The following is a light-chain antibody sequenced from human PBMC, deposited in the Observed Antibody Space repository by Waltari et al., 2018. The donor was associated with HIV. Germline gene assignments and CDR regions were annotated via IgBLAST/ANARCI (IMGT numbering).Light chain of an antibody. Sequence: QSVLTQPHSASGTPGQRVIISCSGSNSNVGSDGVTWYQQLPGTAPKLLIYGDNERPSGVPDRFSGSKSGASASLAISDLQSEDEAEYYCAAWDARLNEYLFGTGTKVTVL. CDR1: NSNVGSDG. V-gene: IGLV1-44*01. CDR3: AAWDARLNEYL. CDR2: GDN. J-gene: IGLJ1*01.